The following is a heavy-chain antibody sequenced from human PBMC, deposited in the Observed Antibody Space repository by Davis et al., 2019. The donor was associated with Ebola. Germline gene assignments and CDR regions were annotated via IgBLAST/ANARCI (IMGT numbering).Heavy chain of an antibody. V-gene: IGHV4-34*01. Sequence: ESLKISCAASGFTVSSNYMSWIRQPPGKGLEWIGEINHSGSTNYNPSLKSRVTISVDTSENKFSLKLSSVTAADTAVYYCARLADDSDYDYYFDIWGRGTLVTVSS. CDR2: INHSGST. CDR1: GFTVSSNY. CDR3: ARLADDSDYDYYFDI. J-gene: IGHJ4*02. D-gene: IGHD5-12*01.